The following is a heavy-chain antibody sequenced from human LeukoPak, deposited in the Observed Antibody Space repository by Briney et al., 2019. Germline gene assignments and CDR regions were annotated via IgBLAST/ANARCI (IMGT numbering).Heavy chain of an antibody. D-gene: IGHD3-10*01. CDR3: ARDRGLLWFGELTISYYMDV. J-gene: IGHJ6*03. CDR2: INPSGGST. V-gene: IGHV1-46*01. CDR1: GYTFTSYY. Sequence: ASVKVSCKASGYTFTSYYMHWVRQAPGQGLEWMGIINPSGGSTSYAQKFQGRVTMTRDTSTSTVYMELSSLRSEDTAVYYCARDRGLLWFGELTISYYMDVWGKGTTVTISS.